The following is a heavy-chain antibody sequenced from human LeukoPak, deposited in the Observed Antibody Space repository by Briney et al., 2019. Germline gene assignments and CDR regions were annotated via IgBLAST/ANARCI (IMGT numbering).Heavy chain of an antibody. CDR3: ARARKDSIAVAGYYYYGMDV. CDR1: GFTFSSYA. D-gene: IGHD6-19*01. J-gene: IGHJ6*02. CDR2: ISYDGSNK. Sequence: GRSLRLSCAASGFTFSSYAMHWVRQAPGKGLEWVAVISYDGSNKYYADSVKGRFTISRDNSKNTLYLQMNSLRAEDTAVYYCARARKDSIAVAGYYYYGMDVWGQGTTVAVSS. V-gene: IGHV3-30-3*01.